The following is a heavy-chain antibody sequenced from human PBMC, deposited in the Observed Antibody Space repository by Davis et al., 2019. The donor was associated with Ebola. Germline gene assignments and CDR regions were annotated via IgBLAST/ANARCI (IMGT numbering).Heavy chain of an antibody. J-gene: IGHJ6*03. Sequence: MPSETLSLTCAVSGGSISSNNWWSWVRQLPGKGLEWIGEVYHSGSSNYSPSLKSRVTISVDTSKKQFSLKLNSVTAADTAVYYCARGGGSYYMDVWGKGATVTVSS. V-gene: IGHV4-4*02. D-gene: IGHD3-10*01. CDR3: ARGGGSYYMDV. CDR1: GGSISSNNW. CDR2: VYHSGSS.